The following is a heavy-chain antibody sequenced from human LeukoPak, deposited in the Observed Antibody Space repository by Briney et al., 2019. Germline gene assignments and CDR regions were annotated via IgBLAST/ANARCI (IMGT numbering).Heavy chain of an antibody. CDR3: ARVGGGQQLVASPLYYFDY. J-gene: IGHJ4*02. D-gene: IGHD6-13*01. CDR2: IYYSGST. CDR1: GGSISSHY. V-gene: IGHV4-59*11. Sequence: SQTLSLTCTVSGGSISSHYWSWVRQPPGKGLEWIGYIYYSGSTKYNPSLKSRVTISVDTSKNQFSLKLSSVTAADTAVYYCARVGGGQQLVASPLYYFDYWGLGTLVTVSS.